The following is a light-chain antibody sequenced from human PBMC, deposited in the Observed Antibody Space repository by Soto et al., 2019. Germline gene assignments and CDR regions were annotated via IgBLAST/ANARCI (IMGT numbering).Light chain of an antibody. CDR3: LQDSGDSWT. CDR1: RDVGSD. V-gene: IGKV1-6*01. J-gene: IGKJ1*01. Sequence: QITQSPSSLSASVGEKVIITCRASRDVGSDVSWYQQKPGQAPKLLIYAASNLYTGVPSRFSGSRSGTEFTLTISSLQPEDFASYYCLQDSGDSWTFGQGTKVDIK. CDR2: AAS.